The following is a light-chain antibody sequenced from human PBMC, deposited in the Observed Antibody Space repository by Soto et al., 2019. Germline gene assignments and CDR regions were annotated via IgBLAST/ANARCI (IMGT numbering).Light chain of an antibody. V-gene: IGLV2-14*01. Sequence: QSVLTQPASVSGSPGQSITISCTGTSSDVVGYNYVSWYQQHPGKAPKLMIYDVSNRPSGVSNRFSGSKSGNTASLTISGLQAEDEADYYCSSYTSSSTYVFGTGTKVT. J-gene: IGLJ1*01. CDR1: SSDVVGYNY. CDR3: SSYTSSSTYV. CDR2: DVS.